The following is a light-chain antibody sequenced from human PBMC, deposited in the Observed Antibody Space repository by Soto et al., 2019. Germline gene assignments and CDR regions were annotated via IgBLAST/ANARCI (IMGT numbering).Light chain of an antibody. Sequence: DIQMTQSPSTLSASVGDRVTITCRASQSLSGWLAWYQQKPGKAPNLLIYDTSTLESGVPSRVSGSGSGTDFTLTLSRLPPEDFSTYYCQQYNSYSRTFGQGTKVEI. CDR3: QQYNSYSRT. CDR1: QSLSGW. J-gene: IGKJ1*01. V-gene: IGKV1-5*01. CDR2: DTS.